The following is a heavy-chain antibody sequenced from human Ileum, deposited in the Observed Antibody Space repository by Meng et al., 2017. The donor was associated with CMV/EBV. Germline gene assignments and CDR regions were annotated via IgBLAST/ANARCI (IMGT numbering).Heavy chain of an antibody. CDR3: ARGKAVGTGH. V-gene: IGHV4-61*02. CDR1: GGSIISGSHY. Sequence: QGPAPRLLKPSQTLSFGCPAFGGSIISGSHYWSWIRQSAGKGLEWIGRIHTSGSTNYNPSLESRVTISIDTSRNQFSLKLTSVTAADTAVYFCARGKAVGTGHWGQGTLVTVSS. J-gene: IGHJ4*02. CDR2: IHTSGST. D-gene: IGHD6-13*01.